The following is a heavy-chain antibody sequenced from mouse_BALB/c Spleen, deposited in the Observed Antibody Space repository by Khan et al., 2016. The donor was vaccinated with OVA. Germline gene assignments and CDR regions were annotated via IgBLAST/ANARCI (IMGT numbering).Heavy chain of an antibody. J-gene: IGHJ1*01. V-gene: IGHV9-1*02. CDR3: ARISAYWYSDV. CDR1: GYTFTNYG. Sequence: QIQLVQSGPELKKPGETVKISCKASGYTFTNYGMNWVKQAPGKGLKWMGCINTYTGEPTYADDFKGRFVFSLAKSASPAYLQISNLNNEDMTTYFCARISAYWYSDVWGAGTTVTVSS. D-gene: IGHD6-2*01. CDR2: INTYTGEP.